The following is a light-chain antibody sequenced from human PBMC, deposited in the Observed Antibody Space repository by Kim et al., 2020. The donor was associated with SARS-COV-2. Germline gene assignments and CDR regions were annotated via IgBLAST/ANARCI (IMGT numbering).Light chain of an antibody. V-gene: IGKV4-1*01. CDR2: WAS. J-gene: IGKJ4*01. CDR1: QSVLYSSDNKNY. Sequence: DIVMTQSPDSLAVSLGERATINCKSSQSVLYSSDNKNYLAWYQQKPGQTPKLLIYWASTRESGVPDRFSGSGSGTDFTLTISSLQAEDVAVYYCQQYYSAPVSFGGGTKVEI. CDR3: QQYYSAPVS.